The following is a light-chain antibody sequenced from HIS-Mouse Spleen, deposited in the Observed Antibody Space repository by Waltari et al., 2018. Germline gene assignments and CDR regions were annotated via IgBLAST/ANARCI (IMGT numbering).Light chain of an antibody. V-gene: IGLV1-44*01. Sequence: QSVLPQPPPASGPPGQRVTISRSGSSSHTRTHTVNWYQQLPGTAPKLLIYSNNQRPSGVPDRFSGSKSGTSASLAISGLQSEDEADYYCAAWDDSLNGVVFGGGTKLTVL. J-gene: IGLJ2*01. CDR3: AAWDDSLNGVV. CDR1: SSHTRTHT. CDR2: SNN.